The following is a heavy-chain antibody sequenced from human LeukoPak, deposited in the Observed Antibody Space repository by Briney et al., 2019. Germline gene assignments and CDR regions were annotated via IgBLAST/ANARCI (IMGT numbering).Heavy chain of an antibody. CDR2: INSDGSST. CDR3: ARGGMYSGSYYAPVGFDY. Sequence: GGSLRLSCAASGFTFSSYWMHWVRQAPGKGLVWVSRINSDGSSTSYADSVKGRFTISRDNAKNTLYLQMNSLRAEDTAVHYCARGGMYSGSYYAPVGFDYWGQGTLVTVSS. V-gene: IGHV3-74*01. CDR1: GFTFSSYW. D-gene: IGHD1-26*01. J-gene: IGHJ4*02.